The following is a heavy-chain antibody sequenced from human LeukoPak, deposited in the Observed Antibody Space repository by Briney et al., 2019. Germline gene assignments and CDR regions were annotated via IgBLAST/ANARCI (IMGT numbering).Heavy chain of an antibody. D-gene: IGHD5-12*01. CDR1: GFTFSSYS. Sequence: GGSLRLSCAASGFTFSSYSMNWVRQAPGKGLEWVSSISSISSYIYYADSVQGRLTISRDNAKNSLYLQMNSLRAEDTAVYYCARDSGYSGYGFDYWGQGTLVTVSS. V-gene: IGHV3-21*01. J-gene: IGHJ4*02. CDR3: ARDSGYSGYGFDY. CDR2: ISSISSYI.